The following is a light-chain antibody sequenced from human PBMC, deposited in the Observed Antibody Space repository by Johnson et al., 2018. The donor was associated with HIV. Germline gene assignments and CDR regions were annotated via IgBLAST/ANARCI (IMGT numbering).Light chain of an antibody. V-gene: IGLV1-51*02. CDR3: GTWDTSLSAGGL. CDR2: ENT. CDR1: TSNIGNNF. Sequence: QSVLSQPPSVSAAPGQKVTISCSGSTSNIGNNFVSWYQHLPGTAPKLLIYENTKRPSGIPDRFSGSKSGTSATLAITGLHTGDEADYYCGTWDTSLSAGGLFGSGTRVTVL. J-gene: IGLJ1*01.